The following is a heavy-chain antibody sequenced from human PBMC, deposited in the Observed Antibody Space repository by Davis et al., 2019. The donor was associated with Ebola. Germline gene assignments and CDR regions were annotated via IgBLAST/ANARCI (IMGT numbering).Heavy chain of an antibody. J-gene: IGHJ6*02. D-gene: IGHD5-12*01. V-gene: IGHV4-34*01. CDR1: EGSFSAYY. CDR2: INHSGST. Sequence: PSETLSLTCAVYEGSFSAYYLRWIRQPPGKGLEWIGEINHSGSTNYNPSLLSRVTISVDTSKNQFSLRLSSVTAADTAVYYCARGRGGYITHNYYYAMDVWGQGTTVTVSS. CDR3: ARGRGGYITHNYYYAMDV.